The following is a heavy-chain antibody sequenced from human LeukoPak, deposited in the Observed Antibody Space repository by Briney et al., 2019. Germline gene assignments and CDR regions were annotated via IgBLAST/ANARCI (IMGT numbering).Heavy chain of an antibody. CDR3: ARGKTLGYYYDSSGPLDI. CDR1: GYSISSGYY. D-gene: IGHD3-22*01. V-gene: IGHV4-38-2*02. Sequence: SETLSLTCTVSGYSISSGYYWGWIRQPPGKGLEWIGSIYYSGSTYYNPSLKSRVTISVDTSKNQFSLKLSSVTAADTAVYYCARGKTLGYYYDSSGPLDIWGQGTMVTVSS. CDR2: IYYSGST. J-gene: IGHJ3*02.